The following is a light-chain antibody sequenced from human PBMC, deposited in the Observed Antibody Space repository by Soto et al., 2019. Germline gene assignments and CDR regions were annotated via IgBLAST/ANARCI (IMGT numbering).Light chain of an antibody. CDR3: SSYTSRTLFV. V-gene: IGLV2-14*01. Sequence: QSVLTQPASVSGSPGQSITISCTGTSSDVGGYNYVSWYQHHPGRAPKLMIYEVSTRPSGVSNRFSGSKSGNTASLTISGLQAEDEADYYCSSYTSRTLFVFGTGTKLTVL. CDR1: SSDVGGYNY. CDR2: EVS. J-gene: IGLJ1*01.